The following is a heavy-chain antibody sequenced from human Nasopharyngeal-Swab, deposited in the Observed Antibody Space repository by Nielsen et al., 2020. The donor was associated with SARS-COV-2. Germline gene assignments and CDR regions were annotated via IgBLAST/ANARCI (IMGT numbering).Heavy chain of an antibody. Sequence: GESLKISCAASGFTFSSYAMHWVRQAPGKGLEWVAVISYDGSNKYYADSGKGRFTISRDNSKNTLYLQMNSLRAEDTAVYYCARDLGGYFDLWGRGTLVTVSS. CDR1: GFTFSSYA. V-gene: IGHV3-30-3*01. CDR2: ISYDGSNK. CDR3: ARDLGGYFDL. J-gene: IGHJ2*01.